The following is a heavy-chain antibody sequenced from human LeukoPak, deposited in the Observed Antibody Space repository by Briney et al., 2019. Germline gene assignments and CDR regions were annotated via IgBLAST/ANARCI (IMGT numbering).Heavy chain of an antibody. CDR2: IYYSGST. CDR3: ARQNYDILTGPNWFDP. Sequence: TSETLSLTCTVSGGSISSSSYYWGWIRQPPGKGLEWIGSIYYSGSTYYNPSLKSRVTISVDTSKNQFSLKLSSVTAADTAVYYCARQNYDILTGPNWFDPWGQGTLVTVSS. V-gene: IGHV4-39*01. D-gene: IGHD3-9*01. CDR1: GGSISSSSYY. J-gene: IGHJ5*02.